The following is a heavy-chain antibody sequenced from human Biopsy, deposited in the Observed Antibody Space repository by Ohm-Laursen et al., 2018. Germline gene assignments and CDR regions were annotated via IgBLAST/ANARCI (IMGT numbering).Heavy chain of an antibody. Sequence: TLSLTWAVYGESFNGYYWSWIRPTPGKGLEWIGEINHSGRTNYNPSLKSRVTISVDTSKSQFSLKVRSVTAADTAVYYCVRGVDYYDPYHYYALDVWGQGTTVTVSS. CDR1: GESFNGYY. D-gene: IGHD3-22*01. J-gene: IGHJ6*02. V-gene: IGHV4-34*01. CDR2: INHSGRT. CDR3: VRGVDYYDPYHYYALDV.